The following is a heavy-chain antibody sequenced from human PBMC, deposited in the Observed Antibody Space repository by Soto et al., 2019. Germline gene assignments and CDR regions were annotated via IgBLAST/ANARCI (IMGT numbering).Heavy chain of an antibody. V-gene: IGHV3-23*01. J-gene: IGHJ3*02. CDR1: GFTFSSYA. D-gene: IGHD3-9*01. CDR3: AKARLRYFDWLLLSAFDI. CDR2: ISGSGGST. Sequence: EVQLLESGGGLVQPGGSLRLSCAASGFTFSSYAMSWVRQAPGKGLEWVSAISGSGGSTYYADSVKGRFTISRDNSKNTLYLQMNSLRAEDTAVYYCAKARLRYFDWLLLSAFDIWGQGTMVTVSS.